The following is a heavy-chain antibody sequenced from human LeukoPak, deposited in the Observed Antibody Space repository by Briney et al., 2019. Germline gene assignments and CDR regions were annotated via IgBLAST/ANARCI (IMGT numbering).Heavy chain of an antibody. CDR1: GGTFSSYA. V-gene: IGHV1-69*13. CDR2: IIPIFGTA. CDR3: ARDQDCSGGSCYGY. J-gene: IGHJ4*02. Sequence: GASVKVSCKASGGTFSSYAISWVRQAPGQGLEWMGGIIPIFGTANYAQKFQGRVTITADESTSTAYMELSSLRSDDTAVYYCARDQDCSGGSCYGYWGQGTLVTVSS. D-gene: IGHD2-15*01.